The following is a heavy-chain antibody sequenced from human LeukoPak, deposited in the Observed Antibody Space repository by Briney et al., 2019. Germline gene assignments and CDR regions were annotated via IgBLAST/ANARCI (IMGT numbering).Heavy chain of an antibody. CDR2: IIPILGIA. J-gene: IGHJ3*02. CDR1: GGTFSSYA. D-gene: IGHD4-17*01. V-gene: IGHV1-69*04. CDR3: ARYGSVTTEANDAFDI. Sequence: SVKVSCRASGGTFSSYAISWVRQAPGQGLEWMGRIIPILGIANYAQKFQGRVTITADKSTSTAYMELSSLRSEDTAVYYCARYGSVTTEANDAFDIWGQGTMVTVSS.